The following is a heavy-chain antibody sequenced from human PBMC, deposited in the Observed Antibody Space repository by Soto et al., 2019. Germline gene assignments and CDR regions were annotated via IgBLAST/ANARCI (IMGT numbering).Heavy chain of an antibody. CDR3: ARGSIDPLNWFAP. V-gene: IGHV4-59*01. Sequence: SETLSLTCTVSGGSISSYYWSWIRQPPGKGLEWIGYIYYSGSTNYNPSLKSRVTISVDTSKNQFSLKLSSVTAADTAVYYCARGSIDPLNWFAPWGQRSLVTVYS. CDR2: IYYSGST. CDR1: GGSISSYY. J-gene: IGHJ5*02.